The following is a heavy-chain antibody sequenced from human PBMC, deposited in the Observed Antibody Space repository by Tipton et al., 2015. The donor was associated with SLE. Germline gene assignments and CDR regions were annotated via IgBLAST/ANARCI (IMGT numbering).Heavy chain of an antibody. CDR1: GGSFSGYY. V-gene: IGHV4-34*01. CDR2: IYYTVST. J-gene: IGHJ4*02. CDR3: ARDISSSGVSDY. D-gene: IGHD6-19*01. Sequence: TLSLTCAVYGGSFSGYYWSWIRQPPGKGLEWIGSIYYTVSTYYNPSLTSRVTISIDASKNQFSLKLRSVTAADTAVFYCARDISSSGVSDYWGQGTLVTV.